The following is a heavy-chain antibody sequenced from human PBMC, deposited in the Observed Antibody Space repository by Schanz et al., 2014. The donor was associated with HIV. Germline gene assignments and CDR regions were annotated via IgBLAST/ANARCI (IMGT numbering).Heavy chain of an antibody. CDR2: ISGSGIST. Sequence: EVQLLESGGGLVQPGGSLRLSCAASGFTFSSYAMSWVRQAPGKGLEWVSVISGSGISTYYADSVKGRFTISRDNSKNTLYLQMNSLRVEDTAVYYCAREYYSRNWNWFDPWGQGTLVTVSS. J-gene: IGHJ5*02. CDR3: AREYYSRNWNWFDP. V-gene: IGHV3-23*01. CDR1: GFTFSSYA. D-gene: IGHD6-13*01.